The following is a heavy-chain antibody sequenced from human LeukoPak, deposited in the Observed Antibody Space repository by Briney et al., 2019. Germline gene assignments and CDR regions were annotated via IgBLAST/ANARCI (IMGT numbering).Heavy chain of an antibody. Sequence: GGSLRLSCAASGFTFSSYWMHWVRQAPGKGLVWVSRINTDGISTTYADSVKGRFTISRDNSKNTLYLQMNSLRAEDTAVYYCASRPVMDVWGQGTTVTVSS. CDR1: GFTFSSYW. J-gene: IGHJ6*02. CDR2: INTDGIST. CDR3: ASRPVMDV. V-gene: IGHV3-74*01.